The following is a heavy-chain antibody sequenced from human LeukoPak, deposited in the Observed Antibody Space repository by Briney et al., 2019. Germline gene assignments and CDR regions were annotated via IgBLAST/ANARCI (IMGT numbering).Heavy chain of an antibody. CDR2: IRYDGSIK. CDR1: GFTFSSYG. CDR3: ARTHSSSWGIIDF. J-gene: IGHJ4*02. D-gene: IGHD6-13*01. V-gene: IGHV3-30*02. Sequence: QSGGSLRLSCAASGFTFSSYGMHWFRQAPGKGLEWVAFIRYDGSIKYYADSVKGRFTISRDNSKNTLYLQMDSLRAEDTAVYYCARTHSSSWGIIDFWGQGTLVTVSS.